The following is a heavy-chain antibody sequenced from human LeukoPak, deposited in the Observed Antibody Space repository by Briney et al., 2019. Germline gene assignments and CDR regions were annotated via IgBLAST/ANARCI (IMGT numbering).Heavy chain of an antibody. CDR3: ARETSGYYEFFDY. CDR2: IYTSGST. J-gene: IGHJ4*02. CDR1: GGSISNYY. V-gene: IGHV4-4*07. D-gene: IGHD3-22*01. Sequence: PSETLSLTCTVSGGSISNYYWSWIRQPAGKGLEWIGRIYTSGSTNFNPSLKSRLTISLDTSKNQFSLKLSSVTAADTAVYYCARETSGYYEFFDYWGQGTLVTVSS.